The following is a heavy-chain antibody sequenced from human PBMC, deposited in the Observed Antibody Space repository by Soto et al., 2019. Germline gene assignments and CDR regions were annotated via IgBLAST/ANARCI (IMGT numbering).Heavy chain of an antibody. J-gene: IGHJ4*02. Sequence: ESGPTLGNPTQTLTLTCTFSGFSLSTSGVGVGWIRQPPGKALEWLALIYWDDDKRYSPSLKSRLTITKDTSKNQVVLTMTNMDPVDTATYYCAHKGLYYDFWSGHSLARPPYYFDYWGQGTLVTVSS. V-gene: IGHV2-5*02. D-gene: IGHD3-3*01. CDR3: AHKGLYYDFWSGHSLARPPYYFDY. CDR1: GFSLSTSGVG. CDR2: IYWDDDK.